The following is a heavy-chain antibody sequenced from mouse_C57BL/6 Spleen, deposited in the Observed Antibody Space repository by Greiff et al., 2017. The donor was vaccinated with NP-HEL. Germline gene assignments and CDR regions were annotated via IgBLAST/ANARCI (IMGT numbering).Heavy chain of an antibody. CDR1: GYTFTSYW. CDR2: IDPSDSET. CDR3: AREGLQGFAY. V-gene: IGHV1-52*01. J-gene: IGHJ3*01. Sequence: VKLQQPGAELVRPGSSVKLSCKASGYTFTSYWMHWVQQRPIQGLEWIGNIDPSDSETHYNQKFKDKATLTVDKSSSTAYMQLSSLTSEDSAVYYCAREGLQGFAYWGQGTLVTVSA. D-gene: IGHD2-13*01.